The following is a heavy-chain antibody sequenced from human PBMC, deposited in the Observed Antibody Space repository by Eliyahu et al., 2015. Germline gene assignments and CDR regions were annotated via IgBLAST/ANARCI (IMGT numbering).Heavy chain of an antibody. J-gene: IGHJ4*02. D-gene: IGHD5-12*01. V-gene: IGHV1-46*01. Sequence: QVQLVQSGAEVKKPGASVKVSCKASGYTFXRYYMHWVRQAPGQGPEWMGIINPGGGSTNYPQKFQGRVTLTRDTSTSTVYMELSSLRSEDTAVYYCARDGSGYDLKNYFDYWGQGTLVTVSS. CDR2: INPGGGST. CDR1: GYTFXRYY. CDR3: ARDGSGYDLKNYFDY.